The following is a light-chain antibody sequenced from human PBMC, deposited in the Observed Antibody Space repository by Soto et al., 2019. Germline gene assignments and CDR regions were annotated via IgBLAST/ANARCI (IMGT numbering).Light chain of an antibody. J-gene: IGKJ5*01. V-gene: IGKV3D-20*02. CDR2: SVS. CDR3: QQRSNWPIT. CDR1: QSVSNDY. Sequence: EIVLTQSPGTLSLSPGSRATLSCKASQSVSNDYVAWVQQKPGQTPRLLIYSVSSRATGITARFSGSGSGTDFTLTISSLEPEDFAVYYCQQRSNWPITFGQGTRLEIK.